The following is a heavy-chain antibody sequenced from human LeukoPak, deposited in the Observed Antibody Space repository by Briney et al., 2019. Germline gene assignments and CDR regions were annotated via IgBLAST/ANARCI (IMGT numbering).Heavy chain of an antibody. CDR1: GFTFSSYG. CDR3: AKNYYYDSSGSSAFDI. V-gene: IGHV3-30*02. Sequence: GGSLRLSCAASGFTFSSYGMHWVRQAPGKGLEWVAFIRYDGSNKYYADSVKGRFTISRDNSKNTVYLQMNSLRAEDTAVYYCAKNYYYDSSGSSAFDIWGQGTMVTVSS. D-gene: IGHD3-22*01. J-gene: IGHJ3*02. CDR2: IRYDGSNK.